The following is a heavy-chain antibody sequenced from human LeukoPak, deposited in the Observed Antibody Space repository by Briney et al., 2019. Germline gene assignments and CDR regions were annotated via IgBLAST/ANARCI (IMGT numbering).Heavy chain of an antibody. J-gene: IGHJ4*02. V-gene: IGHV3-23*01. D-gene: IGHD3-16*02. CDR3: AKEDYDYVWGSYRSMPTFDY. CDR1: GFTFSSYA. Sequence: PGGSLRLSCAASGFTFSSYAMSWVRQAPGKGLEWVSAISGSGGSTYYADSVKGRFTISRDNSKNTLYLQMNSLRAEDTAVYYCAKEDYDYVWGSYRSMPTFDYWGQGTLVTVSS. CDR2: ISGSGGST.